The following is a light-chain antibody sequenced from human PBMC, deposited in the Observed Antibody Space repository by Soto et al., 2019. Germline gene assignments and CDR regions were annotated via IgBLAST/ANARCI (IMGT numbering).Light chain of an antibody. CDR2: DVN. CDR1: SSDVGGYNY. CDR3: SSYSSTNTRLV. V-gene: IGLV2-14*03. J-gene: IGLJ2*01. Sequence: QSALTQPASVSGSPGQSITISCTGTSSDVGGYNYVSWYQHHPDKAPKLMIYDVNNRPSGVSHRFSGSKSGNTASLTISELQAEDEAAYYCSSYSSTNTRLVFGGGTKLTVL.